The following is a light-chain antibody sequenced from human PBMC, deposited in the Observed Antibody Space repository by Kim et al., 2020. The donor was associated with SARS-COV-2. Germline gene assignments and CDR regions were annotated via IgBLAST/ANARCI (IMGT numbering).Light chain of an antibody. CDR2: NNN. CDR1: SSIIGTNY. CDR3: AAWDDSLNGL. J-gene: IGLJ2*01. V-gene: IGLV1-44*01. Sequence: QSVLTQPPSASGTPGPRVTISCSGSSSIIGTNYVYWYQQLPGTAPKLLIYNNNHRPSGVPDRFSGSKSGTSASLAISGLQSEDEADYYCAAWDDSLNGLFGGGPQLTVL.